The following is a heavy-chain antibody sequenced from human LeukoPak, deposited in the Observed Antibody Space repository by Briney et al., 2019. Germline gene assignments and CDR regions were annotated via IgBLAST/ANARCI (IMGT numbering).Heavy chain of an antibody. CDR1: GGSISSSNYY. V-gene: IGHV4-39*01. Sequence: SETLSLTCTVSGGSISSSNYYWGWIRQPPGKGLEWLGSLSGSTCYNPSLKSRVTISGDTSKNQFSLNLSSVTAADTAVYYCARSVVVPAAFNWFDPWGQGILVTVSS. J-gene: IGHJ5*02. CDR3: ARSVVVPAAFNWFDP. D-gene: IGHD2-2*01. CDR2: LSGST.